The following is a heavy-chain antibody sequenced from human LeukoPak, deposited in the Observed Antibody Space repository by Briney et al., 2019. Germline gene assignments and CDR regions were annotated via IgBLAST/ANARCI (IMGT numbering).Heavy chain of an antibody. CDR2: IYYSGST. V-gene: IGHV4-31*03. CDR3: ARGKGGYDWFDY. D-gene: IGHD5-12*01. Sequence: IPSETLSPTCTVSGGSISSGGYYWSWIRQHPGKGLEWIGYIYYSGSTYYNPSLNSRVTISVDTSKNQFSLKLSSVTAGDTAVYYCARGKGGYDWFDYWGQGTLVTVSS. J-gene: IGHJ4*02. CDR1: GGSISSGGYY.